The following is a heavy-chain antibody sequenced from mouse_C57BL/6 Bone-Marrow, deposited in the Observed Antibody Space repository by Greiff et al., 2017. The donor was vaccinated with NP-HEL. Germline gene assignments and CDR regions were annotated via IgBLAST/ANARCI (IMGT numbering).Heavy chain of an antibody. CDR3: ARELLVALGGFAY. CDR2: IYIGNGYT. CDR1: GYTFTSYG. D-gene: IGHD1-1*02. Sequence: EVKVEESGAELVRPGSSVKMSCKTSGYTFTSYGINWVKQRPGQGLEWLGYIYIGNGYTEYNEKFKGKATLTSDTSSSTAYMQLSSLTSEDSAIYFCARELLVALGGFAYWGQGTLVTVSA. J-gene: IGHJ3*01. V-gene: IGHV1-58*01.